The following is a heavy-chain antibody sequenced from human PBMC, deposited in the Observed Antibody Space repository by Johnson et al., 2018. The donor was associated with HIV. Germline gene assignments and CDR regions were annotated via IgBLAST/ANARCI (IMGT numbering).Heavy chain of an antibody. Sequence: VQLVESGGGLVKPGGSLRLSCAASGFTFTNAWMTWVRQAPGKGLEWVGRIKSKTDGGTTDYAAPVKGKFSISRDDSKNTLYLQMNSLKTEDTAVYYCARVRGWLQHDAFDIWGQGTMVTVSS. V-gene: IGHV3-15*05. D-gene: IGHD5-24*01. CDR3: ARVRGWLQHDAFDI. CDR1: GFTFTNAW. J-gene: IGHJ3*02. CDR2: IKSKTDGGTT.